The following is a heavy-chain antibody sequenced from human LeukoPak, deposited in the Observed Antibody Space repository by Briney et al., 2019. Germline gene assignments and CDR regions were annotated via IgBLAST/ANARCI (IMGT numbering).Heavy chain of an antibody. D-gene: IGHD3-22*01. CDR3: ASSYFYDGNRYFDY. V-gene: IGHV4-59*08. CDR1: GGSITRYY. CDR2: IYYTGST. Sequence: SETLSLTRNVSGGSITRYYWNWIRQPPGKGLEWIGYIYYTGSTNSNPSLKSRLTISLDTSKNQFSLKLTSGTAADTAIYYCASSYFYDGNRYFDYWGQGALVTVSS. J-gene: IGHJ4*02.